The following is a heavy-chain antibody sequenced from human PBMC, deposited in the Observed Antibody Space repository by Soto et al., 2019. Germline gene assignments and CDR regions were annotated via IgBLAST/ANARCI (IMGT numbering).Heavy chain of an antibody. CDR3: ARDRSNSPDYFDY. CDR1: GDSISSDDYY. V-gene: IGHV4-30-4*01. D-gene: IGHD6-6*01. CDR2: IYYTGRT. Sequence: SSETLSLTCTVSGDSISSDDYYWSWIRQPPGKGLEWVGYIYYTGRTSYNPSLESRLTISIDTSKNHFSLKLSSVSAADTAVYYCARDRSNSPDYFDYWGQGTLVTVSS. J-gene: IGHJ4*02.